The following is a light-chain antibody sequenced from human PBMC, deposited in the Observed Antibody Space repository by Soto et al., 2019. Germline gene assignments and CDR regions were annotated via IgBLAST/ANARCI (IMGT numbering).Light chain of an antibody. CDR1: SSDVGGYNY. Sequence: QDVLRHPASGTGTPGESLTISSPGTSSDVGGYNYVSWYQHHPGKAPKLIIYDVTNRPSGVSNPFSGSKSGNTASLTISGLQLEDEADYYCSSYTTSNTRQIVFGTGTKVTVL. CDR2: DVT. J-gene: IGLJ1*01. CDR3: SSYTTSNTRQIV. V-gene: IGLV2-14*03.